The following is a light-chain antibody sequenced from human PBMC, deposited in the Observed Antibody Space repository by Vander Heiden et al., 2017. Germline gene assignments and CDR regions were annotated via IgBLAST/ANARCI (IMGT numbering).Light chain of an antibody. CDR2: AAS. CDR1: QSISSY. J-gene: IGKJ2*01. Sequence: DIQMTQSPSSLSASVGDRVTITCRASQSISSYLNWYQQKPGKAPKLLIYAASSLQSGVPSTFSGSGSVTDFTLTISRLQPEDFATYYCQQSDSTPQTFGQGTKLEIK. CDR3: QQSDSTPQT. V-gene: IGKV1-39*01.